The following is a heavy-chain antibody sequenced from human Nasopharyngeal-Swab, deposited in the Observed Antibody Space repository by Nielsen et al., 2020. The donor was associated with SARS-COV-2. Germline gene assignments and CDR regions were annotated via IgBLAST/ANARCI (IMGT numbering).Heavy chain of an antibody. CDR1: GFTFSSYD. Sequence: GGSLRLSCAASGFTFSSYDMHWVRQATGKGLEWVSAIGTAGDTYYPGSVKGRFTISRENAKNSLYLQMNSLRAGDTAVYYCARGGCSGVSCHPLNYFYNMDVWGKGTTVTVSS. V-gene: IGHV3-13*01. J-gene: IGHJ6*03. CDR3: ARGGCSGVSCHPLNYFYNMDV. D-gene: IGHD2-15*01. CDR2: IGTAGDT.